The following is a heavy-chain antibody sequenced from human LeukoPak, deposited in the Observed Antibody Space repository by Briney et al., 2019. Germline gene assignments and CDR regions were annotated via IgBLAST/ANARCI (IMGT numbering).Heavy chain of an antibody. CDR2: IWYDGSNK. J-gene: IGHJ4*02. CDR3: VKGGITMVRGVIAL. D-gene: IGHD3-10*01. V-gene: IGHV3-33*06. Sequence: GRSLRLSCAASGFTFSSYGMHWVRQAPGKGLEWVAVIWYDGSNKYYADSVKGRFTISRDNSKNTLYLQMNSLRAEDTAVYYCVKGGITMVRGVIALWGQGTLVTVSS. CDR1: GFTFSSYG.